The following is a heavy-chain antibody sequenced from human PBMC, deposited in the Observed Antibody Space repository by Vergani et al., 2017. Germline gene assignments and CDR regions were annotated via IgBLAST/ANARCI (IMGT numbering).Heavy chain of an antibody. V-gene: IGHV3-23*01. CDR1: GFTFSSYA. Sequence: EVQLLESGGGLVQPGGSLRLSCAASGFTFSSYAMSWVRQAPGKGLEWVSAISGSGGSTYYADSVKGRFTISRDNSKNTLYLQMNSLRAEDTAVYYCAKGRDKWGFGNWXFDLWGRGTLVTVSS. D-gene: IGHD7-27*01. CDR2: ISGSGGST. J-gene: IGHJ2*01. CDR3: AKGRDKWGFGNWXFDL.